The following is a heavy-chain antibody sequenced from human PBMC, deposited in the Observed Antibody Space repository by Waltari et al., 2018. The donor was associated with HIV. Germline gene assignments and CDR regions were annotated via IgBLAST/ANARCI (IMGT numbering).Heavy chain of an antibody. CDR1: GFSLSTRGVG. D-gene: IGHD6-13*01. CDR2: LYWNDEG. Sequence: QITLKASGPTLVKPAQTLTLTCTFSGFSLSTRGVGVGWIRQPPRKALEWLALLYWNDEGRYSPSLKRRLTITKDTPKNRVLLTMSDMDPVDTAKYFCVHRLGSRTWYGNFDYWGQGIRVRVSS. V-gene: IGHV2-5*01. CDR3: VHRLGSRTWYGNFDY. J-gene: IGHJ4*02.